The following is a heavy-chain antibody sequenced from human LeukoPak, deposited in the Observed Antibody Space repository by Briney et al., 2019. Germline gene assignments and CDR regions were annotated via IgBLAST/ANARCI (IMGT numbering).Heavy chain of an antibody. CDR2: IGDTT. V-gene: IGHV3-23*01. J-gene: IGHJ4*02. Sequence: PGGSLRLSCAASGFTFSSYAMSWVRQAPGEGLEWVSTIGDTTYYADSVKGRFTISRDDSKNTLYLQMKSLRAEDTAVYYCARLWPAATSLRFDFWGQGTLVTVSS. D-gene: IGHD3/OR15-3a*01. CDR1: GFTFSSYA. CDR3: ARLWPAATSLRFDF.